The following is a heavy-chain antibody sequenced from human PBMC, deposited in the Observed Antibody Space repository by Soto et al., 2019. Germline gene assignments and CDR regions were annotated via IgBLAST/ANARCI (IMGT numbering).Heavy chain of an antibody. CDR2: INPNSGGT. CDR1: GYTFTGYY. CDR3: ARGADRYSGSPGY. V-gene: IGHV1-2*04. D-gene: IGHD1-26*01. Sequence: GASVKVSCKASGYTFTGYYMHWVRQAPGQGLEWMGWINPNSGGTNYAQKFQGWVTMTRDTSISTAYMELSRLRSDDTAVYYCARGADRYSGSPGYWGQGTLVTVSS. J-gene: IGHJ4*02.